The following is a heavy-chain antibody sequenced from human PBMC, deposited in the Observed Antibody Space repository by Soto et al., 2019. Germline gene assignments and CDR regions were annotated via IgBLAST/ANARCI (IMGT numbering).Heavy chain of an antibody. V-gene: IGHV4-59*08. CDR3: ARRWGYTFDY. Sequence: SETLCLTCTVSGGSISNDYWSWIRQPPGKGLEWIGYIYYSGSTNYNPSLKSRVTISVDTSKNQFSLKLSSVTAADTAVYYCARRWGYTFDYWGQGTLVTVS. D-gene: IGHD5-12*01. J-gene: IGHJ4*02. CDR1: GGSISNDY. CDR2: IYYSGST.